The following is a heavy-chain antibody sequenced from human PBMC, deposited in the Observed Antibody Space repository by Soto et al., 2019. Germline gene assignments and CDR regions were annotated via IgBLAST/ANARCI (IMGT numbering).Heavy chain of an antibody. Sequence: ETLSLTCAVSGGSISISNWWSWVRQPPGKGLEWIGEIYHSGSTNYNPSLKSRVTISVDKSKNQFSLKLSSVTAADTAVYYCARDRGVRGVIYYYYYGMDVWGQGTTVTVSS. D-gene: IGHD3-10*01. V-gene: IGHV4-4*02. J-gene: IGHJ6*02. CDR3: ARDRGVRGVIYYYYYGMDV. CDR2: IYHSGST. CDR1: GGSISISNW.